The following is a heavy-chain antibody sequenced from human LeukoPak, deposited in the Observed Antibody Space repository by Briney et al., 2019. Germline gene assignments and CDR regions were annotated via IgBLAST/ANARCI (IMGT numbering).Heavy chain of an antibody. D-gene: IGHD5-18*01. J-gene: IGHJ5*02. CDR3: ARGGRYSYGDA. CDR2: INPNSGGT. Sequence: ASVKVSCKASGYTFTGYYIHWVRQAPGQGLEWMGWINPNSGGTKYAQKFQGRVTMTRDTSISTAYMELSRLRSDDTAVYYCARGGRYSYGDAWGQGTLVTVSS. V-gene: IGHV1-2*02. CDR1: GYTFTGYY.